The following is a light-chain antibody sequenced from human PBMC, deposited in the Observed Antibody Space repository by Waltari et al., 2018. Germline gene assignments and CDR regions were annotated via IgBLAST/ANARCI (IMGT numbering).Light chain of an antibody. J-gene: IGLJ2*01. CDR3: NSYTSSTNVV. V-gene: IGLV2-14*01. Sequence: QSVLTQSASVSGSPGQSITISGTGTSGDAGAHNYVSWYQQHPGKAPQLIIYEVSKRPSGVSNRISASKSGNTASLTISGLQAEDEAHYYCNSYTSSTNVVFGGGTKLTVL. CDR1: SGDAGAHNY. CDR2: EVS.